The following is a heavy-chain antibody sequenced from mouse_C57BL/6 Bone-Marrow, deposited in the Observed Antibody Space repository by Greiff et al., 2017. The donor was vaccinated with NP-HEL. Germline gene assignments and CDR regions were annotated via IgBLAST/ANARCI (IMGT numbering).Heavy chain of an antibody. CDR2: LYPGSGST. CDR1: DYTFTSYW. V-gene: IGHV1-55*01. J-gene: IGHJ2*01. Sequence: QVQLQQPGAELVKPGASVKLSCKASDYTFTSYWITWVKQRPGQGLEWIGDLYPGSGSTNYNEKFKSKAPLTVDTSSSTAYMQLSSLTSEDSAVYYCASSYDYDEDYWGQGTTLTVSS. D-gene: IGHD2-4*01. CDR3: ASSYDYDEDY.